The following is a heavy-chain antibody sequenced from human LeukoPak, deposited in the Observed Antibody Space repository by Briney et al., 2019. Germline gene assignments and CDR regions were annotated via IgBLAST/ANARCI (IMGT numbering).Heavy chain of an antibody. CDR3: ARVLTTKQLLFDAFDV. CDR2: QSSDGSDK. Sequence: GGSLRLSRAASGFTLASYAMHWVRLAPGKGVEWVAVQSSDGSDKFYAASVRGRFTISRDNSKHTLFLQMSSLRAEDTAVYYCARVLTTKQLLFDAFDVWGQGTMVTVSS. CDR1: GFTLASYA. V-gene: IGHV3-30*15. J-gene: IGHJ3*01. D-gene: IGHD6-6*01.